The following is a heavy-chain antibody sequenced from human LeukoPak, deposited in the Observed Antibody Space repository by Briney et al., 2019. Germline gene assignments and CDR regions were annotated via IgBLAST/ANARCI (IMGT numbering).Heavy chain of an antibody. CDR2: IYSGGST. Sequence: GGSLRLSCAASGFTVSSNYMSWVRQAPGKGLEWGSVIYSGGSTYYADSVKGRFTISRDNSKNTLYLQMNSLRAEDTAVYYCARDARPVYGDYDDGLDVWGKGTTVTVSS. J-gene: IGHJ6*04. CDR1: GFTVSSNY. V-gene: IGHV3-53*01. CDR3: ARDARPVYGDYDDGLDV. D-gene: IGHD4-17*01.